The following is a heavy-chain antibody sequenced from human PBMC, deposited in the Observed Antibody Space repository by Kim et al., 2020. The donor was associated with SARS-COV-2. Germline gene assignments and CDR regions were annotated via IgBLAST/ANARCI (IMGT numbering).Heavy chain of an antibody. Sequence: GGSLRLSCAASGFTFSSYDMHWVRQATGKGLEWVSAIGTAGDTYYPGSVKGRFTISRENAKNSLYLQMNSLRAGDTAVYYCARWGNWYYGMDVWGQGTTVTVSS. CDR2: IGTAGDT. CDR3: ARWGNWYYGMDV. CDR1: GFTFSSYD. J-gene: IGHJ6*02. D-gene: IGHD3-16*01. V-gene: IGHV3-13*01.